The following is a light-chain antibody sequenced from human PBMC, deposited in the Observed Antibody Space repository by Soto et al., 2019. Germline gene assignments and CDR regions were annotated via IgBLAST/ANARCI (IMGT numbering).Light chain of an antibody. V-gene: IGLV3-1*01. J-gene: IGLJ3*02. CDR2: KDN. Sequence: SSELTQPPAVSVSPGQTAIITCSGDKLGDKYTCWYQQKPGQSPVLVIYKDNKRPSGIPERFSGSNSGNRATLTISGTQAMDEADYYCQEWDSSAVVFGGGTKLTVL. CDR3: QEWDSSAVV. CDR1: KLGDKY.